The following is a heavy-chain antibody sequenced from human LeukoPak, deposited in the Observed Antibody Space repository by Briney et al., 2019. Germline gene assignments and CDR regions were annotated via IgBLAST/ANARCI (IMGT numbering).Heavy chain of an antibody. D-gene: IGHD3-22*01. J-gene: IGHJ6*02. CDR2: IIPILDIT. CDR3: ARTNYYDSSGYQGAGTYYYGMDV. Sequence: ASVKVSCKASGGTFSSYGVSWVRQAPGQGLEWMGRIIPILDITNYAQNFQGRVTITADKSTSTAYMELSSLRSEDTTVYYCARTNYYDSSGYQGAGTYYYGMDVWGQGTTVTVSS. CDR1: GGTFSSYG. V-gene: IGHV1-69*04.